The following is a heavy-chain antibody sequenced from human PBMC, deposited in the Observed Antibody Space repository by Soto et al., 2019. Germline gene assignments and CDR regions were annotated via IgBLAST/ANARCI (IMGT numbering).Heavy chain of an antibody. V-gene: IGHV5-51*01. Sequence: GASLKISCQASGYSFTTYWIGWVRQMPGKGLEWMGIIYPGDSDTRYSPSFQGQVTISADKSISTAYLQWSSLKASDGAMFYCARKDIAGNSVDFWGQGTLVTVSS. CDR3: ARKDIAGNSVDF. CDR2: IYPGDSDT. J-gene: IGHJ4*02. CDR1: GYSFTTYW. D-gene: IGHD6-13*01.